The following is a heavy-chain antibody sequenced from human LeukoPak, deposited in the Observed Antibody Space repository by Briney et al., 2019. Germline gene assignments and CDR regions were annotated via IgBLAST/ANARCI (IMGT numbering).Heavy chain of an antibody. CDR3: ARLRWPRGGRSSFDY. CDR1: GYSLTSHW. J-gene: IGHJ4*02. Sequence: GESLQISCKGAGYSLTSHWIGWVRQMPGKGREWMGIVNPDDSDTIYSPSFQGQVTISADESITTAYLQWSSLKASDTAMYYCARLRWPRGGRSSFDYWGQGALVTVSS. CDR2: VNPDDSDT. D-gene: IGHD3-10*01. V-gene: IGHV5-51*01.